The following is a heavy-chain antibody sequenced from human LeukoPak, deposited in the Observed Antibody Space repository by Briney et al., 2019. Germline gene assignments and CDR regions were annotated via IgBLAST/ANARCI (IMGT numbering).Heavy chain of an antibody. J-gene: IGHJ6*02. CDR1: GGSISSGGYS. CDR2: IYHSGST. CDR3: ARVVPDSSGYLYYYYGMDV. Sequence: PSETLSLTCAVSGGSISSGGYSWSWIRQPPGKGLEWIGYIYHSGSTYYNPSLKSRVTISVDRSKNQFSLKLSSVTAADTAVYYCARVVPDSSGYLYYYYGMDVWGQGTTVTVSS. D-gene: IGHD3-22*01. V-gene: IGHV4-30-2*01.